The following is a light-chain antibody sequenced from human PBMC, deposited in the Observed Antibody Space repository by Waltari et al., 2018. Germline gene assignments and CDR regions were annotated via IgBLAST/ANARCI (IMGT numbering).Light chain of an antibody. CDR2: DRN. J-gene: IGLJ2*01. CDR1: SLRSYY. V-gene: IGLV3-19*01. Sequence: SSELTQDPTVSVAMGQTVRITCQGDSLRSYYASWYQQRPGQAPVLVLFDRNDRPSGGADRFAGYTADNTAVLTSTGDQAEDEAYYCRHSRDASGDGGSFGGGTKLTVL. CDR3: HSRDASGDGGS.